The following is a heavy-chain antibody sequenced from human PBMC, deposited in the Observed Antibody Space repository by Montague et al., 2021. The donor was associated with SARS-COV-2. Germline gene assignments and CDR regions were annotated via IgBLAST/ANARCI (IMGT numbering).Heavy chain of an antibody. J-gene: IGHJ4*02. CDR1: RGFINNYY. CDR3: ARGLGANLDY. D-gene: IGHD1-26*01. Sequence: SETLSLTCTVPRGFINNYYWNWIRQSPDKGLEWIGFVFYTGLNKYNLSLESRVTISLDTSGNQFSLRLTSVTAADTAVYFCARGLGANLDYWGQGILVTV. CDR2: VFYTGLN. V-gene: IGHV4-59*01.